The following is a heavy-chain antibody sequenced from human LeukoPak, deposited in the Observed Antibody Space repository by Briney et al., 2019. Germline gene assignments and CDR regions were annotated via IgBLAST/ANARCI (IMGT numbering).Heavy chain of an antibody. D-gene: IGHD6-13*01. J-gene: IGHJ4*02. V-gene: IGHV3-48*04. CDR3: AREYSSTPYYFDY. CDR2: ISSSSSTI. Sequence: GGSLRLSCAASGFTLSSYSMNWVRQAPGNGLEWVSYISSSSSTIYYADSVKGRFTISRDNAKNSLYLQMNSLRAEDTAVYYCAREYSSTPYYFDYWGQGTLVTVSS. CDR1: GFTLSSYS.